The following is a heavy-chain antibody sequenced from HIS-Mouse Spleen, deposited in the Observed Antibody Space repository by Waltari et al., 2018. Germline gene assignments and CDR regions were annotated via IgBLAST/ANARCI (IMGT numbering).Heavy chain of an antibody. J-gene: IGHJ2*01. V-gene: IGHV4-39*07. D-gene: IGHD6-13*01. Sequence: QLQLQESGPGLVKPSETLSLTCTVSGGSISSSSDYWGWIRQPPGKGLEWLGSIYYSGSTYYNPSLKSRVTISVDTSKTQFSLKLSSVTAADTAVYYCAREIPYSSSWYDWYFDLWGRGTLVTVSS. CDR1: GGSISSSSDY. CDR3: AREIPYSSSWYDWYFDL. CDR2: IYYSGST.